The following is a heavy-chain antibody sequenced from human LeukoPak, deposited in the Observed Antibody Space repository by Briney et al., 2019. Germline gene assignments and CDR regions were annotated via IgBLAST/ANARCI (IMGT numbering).Heavy chain of an antibody. CDR1: GFTFDDYA. J-gene: IGHJ4*02. V-gene: IGHV3-9*01. CDR3: ARAIYGDYVLDY. CDR2: ISWNSGSI. D-gene: IGHD4-17*01. Sequence: GGSLRLSCAASGFTFDDYAMHWVRQAPGKGLEWVSGISWNSGSIGYADSVKGRFTISRDNAKNSLYLQMNSLRAEDTAVYYCARAIYGDYVLDYWGQGTLVTVSS.